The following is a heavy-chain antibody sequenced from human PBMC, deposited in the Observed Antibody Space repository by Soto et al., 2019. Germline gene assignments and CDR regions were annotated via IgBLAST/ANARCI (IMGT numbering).Heavy chain of an antibody. CDR2: INHSGSN. CDR1: GGSFGGYY. V-gene: IGHV4-34*01. J-gene: IGHJ6*02. Sequence: QVQLQQWGAGLLKPSETLSLTCAVYGGSFGGYYWSWIRQPPGKGLEWIGEINHSGSNNYNPSLKSRVTISVDTSKKQFSLELSSGTAADTAVYYCARNGSYYDFWSGYYFGGGMDVWGQGTTVTVSS. CDR3: ARNGSYYDFWSGYYFGGGMDV. D-gene: IGHD3-3*01.